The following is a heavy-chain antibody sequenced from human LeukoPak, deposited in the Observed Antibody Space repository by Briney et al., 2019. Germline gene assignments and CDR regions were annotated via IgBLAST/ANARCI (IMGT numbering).Heavy chain of an antibody. Sequence: SQTLSLTCTVSGGSISSSSYYWGWIRQPPGKGLEWIRCIYYSGSTYYNPSLKSRVTISVDTSKNQFSLKLSSVTAADTAVYYCARRGAITMIVGGYFDYWGQGTLVTVSS. D-gene: IGHD3-22*01. CDR2: IYYSGST. V-gene: IGHV4-39*01. CDR1: GGSISSSSYY. CDR3: ARRGAITMIVGGYFDY. J-gene: IGHJ4*02.